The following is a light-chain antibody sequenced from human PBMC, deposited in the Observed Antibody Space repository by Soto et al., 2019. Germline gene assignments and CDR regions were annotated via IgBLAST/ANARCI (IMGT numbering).Light chain of an antibody. CDR2: KAS. CDR3: QQYESYWT. J-gene: IGKJ1*01. Sequence: DIQMTQSPSTLSASVGDRVTITCRASQSIGSFLAWYQQKPGKTPKLLIYKASILEGGVPSRFSGSGAGTEFPLPLGSLQPDDCANCYCQQYESYWTFGQGTKVDMK. CDR1: QSIGSF. V-gene: IGKV1-5*03.